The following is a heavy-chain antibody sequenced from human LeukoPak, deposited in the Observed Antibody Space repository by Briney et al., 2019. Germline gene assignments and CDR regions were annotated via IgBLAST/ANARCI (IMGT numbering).Heavy chain of an antibody. CDR2: FSGSGGST. Sequence: GGSLRLSCAASGFTFSSYAMSWVRQAPGKGLECISGFSGSGGSTYYADSVKGRFTISRDNSKNTLYLQMNSLRAEDTAVYYCAKMTIHGDSVLWGQGSLVTVSS. D-gene: IGHD2-21*02. CDR3: AKMTIHGDSVL. J-gene: IGHJ4*02. V-gene: IGHV3-23*01. CDR1: GFTFSSYA.